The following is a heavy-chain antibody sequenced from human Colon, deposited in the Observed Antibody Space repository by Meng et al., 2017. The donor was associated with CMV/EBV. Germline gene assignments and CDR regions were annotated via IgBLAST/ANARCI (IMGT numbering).Heavy chain of an antibody. CDR3: ARSPANYHPYYYYGMDV. CDR2: SSAYNGNT. CDR1: GYTFTSYG. V-gene: IGHV1-18*01. Sequence: ASVKVSCKASGYTFTSYGISWVRQAPGQGLEGMGWSSAYNGNTNYAQKLQGRVTMTTDTSTSTAYMELRSLRSDDTAVYYCARSPANYHPYYYYGMDVWGQGTTVTVSS. D-gene: IGHD1-7*01. J-gene: IGHJ6*02.